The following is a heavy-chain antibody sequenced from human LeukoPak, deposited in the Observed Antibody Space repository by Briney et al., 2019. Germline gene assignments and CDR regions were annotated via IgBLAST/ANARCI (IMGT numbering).Heavy chain of an antibody. V-gene: IGHV3-48*03. CDR1: GFTFSSYE. J-gene: IGHJ4*02. CDR3: ARGEVRNFAGPPGLDY. D-gene: IGHD3-9*01. CDR2: ISSSGSTI. Sequence: GGSLRLSCAASGFTFSSYEMNWVRQAPGKGLEWVSYISSSGSTIYYADSVKGRFTISRDNAKNSLYLQMNSLRAEEKAVYSCARGEVRNFAGPPGLDYWGQEPLVTVS.